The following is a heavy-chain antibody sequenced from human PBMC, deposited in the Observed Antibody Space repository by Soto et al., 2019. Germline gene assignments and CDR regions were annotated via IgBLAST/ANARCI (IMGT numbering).Heavy chain of an antibody. V-gene: IGHV3-23*01. CDR3: AKSHHGITMVRGVIRA. J-gene: IGHJ5*02. Sequence: GGSLRLSCAASGFTFSSYVMSWVRQAPGKGLEWVSAISGSGGSTYYADSVKGRFTISRDNSKNTLYLQMNSLRAEDTAVYYCAKSHHGITMVRGVIRAWGQGTLVTVSS. CDR1: GFTFSSYV. CDR2: ISGSGGST. D-gene: IGHD3-10*01.